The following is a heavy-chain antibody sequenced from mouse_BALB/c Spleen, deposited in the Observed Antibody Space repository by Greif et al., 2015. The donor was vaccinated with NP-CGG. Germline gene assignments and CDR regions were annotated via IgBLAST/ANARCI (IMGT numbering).Heavy chain of an antibody. J-gene: IGHJ4*01. CDR2: IDPANGNT. CDR1: GFNIKDTY. V-gene: IGHV14-3*02. D-gene: IGHD3-1*01. CDR3: ARARPHYAMDY. Sequence: VQLQQSGAELVKPGASVKLSCTASGFNIKDTYMHWVKQRPEQGLEWIGRIDPANGNTKYDPKFQGKATITADTSSNTAYLQLSSLTSEDTAVYYCARARPHYAMDYWGQGTSVTVSS.